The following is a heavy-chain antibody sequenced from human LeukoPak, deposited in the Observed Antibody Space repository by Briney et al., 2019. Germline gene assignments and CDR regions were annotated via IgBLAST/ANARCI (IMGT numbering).Heavy chain of an antibody. V-gene: IGHV3-30*02. CDR1: GFTFSSYG. CDR2: IRYDGSNK. Sequence: GGSLRLSCAASGFTFSSYGMHWVRQAPGKGLEWVAFIRYDGSNKYYADSVKGRFTISRDNSKNTLYLQMNSLRAEDTAVYYCARDSDVPAAIYMDVWGKGTTVTVSS. D-gene: IGHD2-2*01. J-gene: IGHJ6*03. CDR3: ARDSDVPAAIYMDV.